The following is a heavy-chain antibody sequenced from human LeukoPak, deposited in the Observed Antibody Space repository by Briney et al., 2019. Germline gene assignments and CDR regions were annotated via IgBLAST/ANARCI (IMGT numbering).Heavy chain of an antibody. CDR2: ISSSGSTI. CDR3: ARVEVLARGYFDY. J-gene: IGHJ4*02. V-gene: IGHV3-48*03. D-gene: IGHD3-3*02. CDR1: GFTFSSYE. Sequence: GGSLRLSCAASGFTFSSYEMNWVRQAPGKGLEWVSYISSSGSTIYYADSVKGRFTISRDNAKNSLYLQMNSLRAEDTAVYYCARVEVLARGYFDYWGQGTLVTVSS.